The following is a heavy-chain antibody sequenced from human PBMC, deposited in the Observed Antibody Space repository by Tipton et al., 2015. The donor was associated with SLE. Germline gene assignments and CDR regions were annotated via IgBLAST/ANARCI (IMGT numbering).Heavy chain of an antibody. CDR2: IYYTGST. D-gene: IGHD3-3*01. Sequence: GLVKPSETLSLTCTVSGGSLSSQYWSWIRQPPGKGLEWIGYIYYTGSTKYNPSLKSRVAISVDMSKNQFSLILNSVTAADTAVYYCANFGSAGFDYWGQGILVTV. V-gene: IGHV4-59*11. CDR1: GGSLSSQY. J-gene: IGHJ4*02. CDR3: ANFGSAGFDY.